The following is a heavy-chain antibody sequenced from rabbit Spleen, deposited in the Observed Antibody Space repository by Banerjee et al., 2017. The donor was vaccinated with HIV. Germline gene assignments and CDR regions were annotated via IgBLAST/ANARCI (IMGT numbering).Heavy chain of an antibody. J-gene: IGHJ6*01. CDR3: ARFYAGYGDFGYAAM. CDR2: IHAGSSNNI. D-gene: IGHD7-1*01. CDR1: GVSFSAGYY. Sequence: QEQLVESGGGLVQPEGSLTLTCTTSGVSFSAGYYMCWVRQAPGKGLEWIACIHAGSSNNIYYATWAKGRFTISKTSSTTVTLRMTSLTAADTATYFCARFYAGYGDFGYAAMWGPGTLVTVS. V-gene: IGHV1S45*01.